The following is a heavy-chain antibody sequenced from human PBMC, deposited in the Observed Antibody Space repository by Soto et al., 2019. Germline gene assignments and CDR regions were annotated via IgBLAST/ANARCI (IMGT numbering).Heavy chain of an antibody. D-gene: IGHD3-3*01. J-gene: IGHJ4*02. CDR3: ARAGYDFWSAHFDY. CDR2: IYYSGST. Sequence: SETLSLTCTVSGGSISSYYWSWIRQPPGKGLEWIGYIYYSGSTNYNPSLKSRVTISVDTSKNQFSLKLSSVTAADTAVYYCARAGYDFWSAHFDYWGQGTLVTVSS. V-gene: IGHV4-59*01. CDR1: GGSISSYY.